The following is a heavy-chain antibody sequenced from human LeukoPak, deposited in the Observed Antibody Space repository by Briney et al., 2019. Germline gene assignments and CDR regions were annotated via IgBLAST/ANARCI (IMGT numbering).Heavy chain of an antibody. J-gene: IGHJ4*02. CDR2: IYHSGST. V-gene: IGHV4-4*02. D-gene: IGHD3-9*01. CDR3: ASVLTGYYRFVY. Sequence: SETLSLTCAVSGGSLSSSNWWSWVRQPPGKGLEWIGEIYHSGSTNYNPSLKSRVTISVDKSKNQFSLKLSSVTAADTAVYYCASVLTGYYRFVYWGQGTLVTVSS. CDR1: GGSLSSSNW.